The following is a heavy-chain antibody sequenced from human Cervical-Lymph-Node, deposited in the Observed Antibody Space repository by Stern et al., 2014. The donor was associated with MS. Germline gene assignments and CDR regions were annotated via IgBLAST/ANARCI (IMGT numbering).Heavy chain of an antibody. CDR3: ARGAAVGF. CDR2: VKQDGSEK. D-gene: IGHD6-19*01. V-gene: IGHV3-7*01. J-gene: IGHJ4*02. Sequence: EVPLEESGGGLVQPGGHLRLSCAASGFTFSNYWMNWVRQAPGKGLACVASVKQDGSEKYYADSVKGRFTISRDNAKNSLYLQMNSLRVEDTAVYYCARGAAVGFWGQGTLVTVSS. CDR1: GFTFSNYW.